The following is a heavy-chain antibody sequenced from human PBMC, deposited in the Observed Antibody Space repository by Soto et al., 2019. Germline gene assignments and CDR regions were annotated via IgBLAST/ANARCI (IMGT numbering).Heavy chain of an antibody. CDR1: GFSLSTSGVG. V-gene: IGHV2-5*01. J-gene: IGHJ5*02. Sequence: GSGPTLVNPTQTLTLTCTFSGFSLSTSGVGVGWIRQPPGKALEWLALIYWNDDKRYSPSLKSRLTITKDTSKNQVVLTMTNMDPVDTATYYCAHNVGYCCSTSCSNWFDPWGQGTLVTVSS. CDR2: IYWNDDK. D-gene: IGHD2-2*01. CDR3: AHNVGYCCSTSCSNWFDP.